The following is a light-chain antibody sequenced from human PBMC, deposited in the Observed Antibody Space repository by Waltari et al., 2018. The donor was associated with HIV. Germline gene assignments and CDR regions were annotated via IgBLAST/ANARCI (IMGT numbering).Light chain of an antibody. J-gene: IGLJ2*01. Sequence: QSALTQPASVSGSPGQSITISCTGTNSDISGYNYVSWYQQHPGKAPILMVYEVSKRPSGVSNRFSSSKSGNTASLTISGLQAEDEADYYCSSYTSSNTPVVFGGGTKLTVL. CDR2: EVS. V-gene: IGLV2-14*01. CDR1: NSDISGYNY. CDR3: SSYTSSNTPVV.